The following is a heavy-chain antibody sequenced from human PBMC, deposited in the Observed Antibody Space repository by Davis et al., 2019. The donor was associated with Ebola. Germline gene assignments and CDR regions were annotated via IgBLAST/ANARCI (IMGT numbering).Heavy chain of an antibody. J-gene: IGHJ4*02. CDR1: RGTFSSYA. D-gene: IGHD5-12*01. Sequence: SVKVSCKASRGTFSSYAISWLRQAPGQGLEWMGRIIPILGIANYAQKFQGRVTITEDESTSTAYMELSSLRSEDTAVYCCARDEGQDIVARTHFDYWGQGTLVTVSS. CDR2: IIPILGIA. V-gene: IGHV1-69*04. CDR3: ARDEGQDIVARTHFDY.